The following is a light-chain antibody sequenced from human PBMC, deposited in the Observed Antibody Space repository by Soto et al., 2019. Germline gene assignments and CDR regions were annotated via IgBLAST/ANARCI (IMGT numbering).Light chain of an antibody. CDR3: HQYGSSVWT. V-gene: IGKV3-20*01. CDR2: GAS. Sequence: EIVLTQSPGTLSLSPGETATLSCRASQSVYRNYLAWSQQKRGQAPRLLISGASIRATGIPDRFSGSGSGTEFTLTISRLEPEDFAVYYCHQYGSSVWTFGQGTKVEIK. CDR1: QSVYRNY. J-gene: IGKJ1*01.